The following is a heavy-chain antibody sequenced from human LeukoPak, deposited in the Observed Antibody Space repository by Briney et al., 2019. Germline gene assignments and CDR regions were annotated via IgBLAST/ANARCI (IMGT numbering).Heavy chain of an antibody. CDR1: GGSISSSSYY. V-gene: IGHV4-39*07. CDR3: ARGYDSSGYLYYYYMGV. Sequence: SETLSLTCTVSGGSISSSSYYWGWIRQPPGKGLEWIGSIYYSGSTYYNPSLKSRVTISVDTFKNQFSLKLSSVTAADTAVYYCARGYDSSGYLYYYYMGVWGKGTTVTVSS. D-gene: IGHD3-22*01. J-gene: IGHJ6*03. CDR2: IYYSGST.